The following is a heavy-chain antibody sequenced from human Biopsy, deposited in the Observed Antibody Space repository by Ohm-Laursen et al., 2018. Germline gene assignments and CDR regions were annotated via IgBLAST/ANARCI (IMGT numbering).Heavy chain of an antibody. CDR1: GYTLTELS. V-gene: IGHV1-24*01. J-gene: IGHJ4*02. D-gene: IGHD1-1*01. Sequence: ASVKVSCKVSGYTLTELSMHWVRQAPGRGLEWMGGFAPENVKTIYAQKFQGRVTMTEDTSTDTAYMELSSLRSEDTAVYYCAADINVWNVNYWGQGTQVTVSS. CDR3: AADINVWNVNY. CDR2: FAPENVKT.